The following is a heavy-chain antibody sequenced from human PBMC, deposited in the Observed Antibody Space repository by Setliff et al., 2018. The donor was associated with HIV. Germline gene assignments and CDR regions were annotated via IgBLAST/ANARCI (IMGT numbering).Heavy chain of an antibody. CDR1: GYTFINYD. J-gene: IGHJ3*02. CDR2: MNPDSGNT. V-gene: IGHV1-8*02. D-gene: IGHD3-3*01. Sequence: ASVKVSCKASGYTFINYDIYWVRQTTGQGLEWMGWMNPDSGNTGYAQKFQGRVTMTRNTSISTAYMDLRSLRSDDTAVYFCVREGGAIFGVVNEGPAFDIWGQGTMVTVSS. CDR3: VREGGAIFGVVNEGPAFDI.